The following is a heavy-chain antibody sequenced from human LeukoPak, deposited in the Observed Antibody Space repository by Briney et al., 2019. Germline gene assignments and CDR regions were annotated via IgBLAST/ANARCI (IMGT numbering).Heavy chain of an antibody. D-gene: IGHD2-2*01. CDR2: IRSKANSYAT. V-gene: IGHV3-73*01. CDR3: AKSVPAAKTFDY. CDR1: GFTFSGSA. J-gene: IGHJ4*02. Sequence: GGSLRLSCAASGFTFSGSAMHWVRQASGKGLEWVGRIRSKANSYATAYVVSVKGRFAISRDDSKNTAYLQMNSLKTEDTAVYYCAKSVPAAKTFDYWGQGTLVTVSS.